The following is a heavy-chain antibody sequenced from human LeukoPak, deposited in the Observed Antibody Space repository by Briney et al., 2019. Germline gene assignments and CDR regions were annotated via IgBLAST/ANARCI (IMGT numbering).Heavy chain of an antibody. D-gene: IGHD3-9*01. Sequence: PGGSLRLSCAASGFTVTNYAMYWVRQAPGKGLEWGSAISGRDDSTYYADSVKGRFTISRDTSKNTLFLQMTSLRAEDTAVYYCAKDLNPLRYPGYYGMDVWGKGTTVTVSS. J-gene: IGHJ6*04. CDR3: AKDLNPLRYPGYYGMDV. CDR2: ISGRDDST. CDR1: GFTVTNYA. V-gene: IGHV3-23*01.